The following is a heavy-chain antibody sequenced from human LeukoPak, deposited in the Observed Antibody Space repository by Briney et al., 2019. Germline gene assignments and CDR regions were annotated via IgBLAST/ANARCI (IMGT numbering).Heavy chain of an antibody. CDR1: GGTFSSYA. D-gene: IGHD3-22*01. V-gene: IGHV1-69*13. Sequence: GASVKVSCKASGGTFSSYAISWVRQAPGQGLEWMGGIIPIFGTANYAQKFQGRVTITADESTSTAYMELSSLRSDDTAVYYCARDRDLTYYYDSSGYYYPGFDYWGQGTLVTVSS. CDR3: ARDRDLTYYYDSSGYYYPGFDY. CDR2: IIPIFGTA. J-gene: IGHJ4*02.